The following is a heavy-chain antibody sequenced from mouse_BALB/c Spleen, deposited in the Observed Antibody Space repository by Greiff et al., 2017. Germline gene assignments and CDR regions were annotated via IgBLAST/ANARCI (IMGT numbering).Heavy chain of an antibody. CDR2: ISSGGSYT. CDR3: TREDGNWRSDY. Sequence: EVQLVESGGGLVKPGGSLKLSCAASGFTFSSYTMPWVRQTPEKRLEWVATISSGGSYTYYPDSVKGRFTISRDNAKNTLYLQMSSLKSEDTAMYYCTREDGNWRSDYWGQGTTLTVSS. D-gene: IGHD2-1*01. CDR1: GFTFSSYT. J-gene: IGHJ2*01. V-gene: IGHV5-6-4*01.